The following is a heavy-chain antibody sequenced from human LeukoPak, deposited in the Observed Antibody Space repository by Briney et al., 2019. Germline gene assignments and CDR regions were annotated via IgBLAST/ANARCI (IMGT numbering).Heavy chain of an antibody. CDR1: GFPFNIYA. D-gene: IGHD3-22*01. J-gene: IGHJ4*02. CDR2: ISGRSGKT. V-gene: IGHV3-23*01. Sequence: GVSLRLSCSASGFPFNIYAMNWVRQAPGKGLEWVSGISGRSGKTYYADSVKGGFTISRDNSKNTLYLQMESLRAEDTPVYYCAKDCVYYYNSSGPYYFDYWGQRTLVTVSS. CDR3: AKDCVYYYNSSGPYYFDY.